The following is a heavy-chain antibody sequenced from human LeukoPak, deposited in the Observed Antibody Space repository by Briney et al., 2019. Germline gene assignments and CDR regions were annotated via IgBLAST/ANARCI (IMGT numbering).Heavy chain of an antibody. CDR2: IYHSGST. V-gene: IGHV4-38-2*02. Sequence: PSETLSLTCTVSGYSISSGYYWGWIRQPPGKGLEWIGSIYHSGSTYYNPSLKSGVIISVDTSKNQFSLKLSSVTAADTAVYYCARGFVYGDDGRGAFDIWGQGTMVTVSS. J-gene: IGHJ3*02. D-gene: IGHD4-17*01. CDR1: GYSISSGYY. CDR3: ARGFVYGDDGRGAFDI.